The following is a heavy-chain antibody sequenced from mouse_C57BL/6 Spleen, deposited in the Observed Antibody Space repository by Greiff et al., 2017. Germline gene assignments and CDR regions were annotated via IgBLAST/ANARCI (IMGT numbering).Heavy chain of an antibody. J-gene: IGHJ4*01. CDR2: IYPSDSET. V-gene: IGHV1-52*01. CDR1: GYTFTSYW. CDR3: ARDVVTVQARYYAMDF. D-gene: IGHD3-2*02. Sequence: QVQLQQPGAELVRPGSSVKLSCKASGYTFTSYWIDWVKQRPIQGLEWIGNIYPSDSETKYNKKFKDKATLTVDKSSSTAYMQLSSLTSEDSALYYGARDVVTVQARYYAMDFWGKGTSVTVSS.